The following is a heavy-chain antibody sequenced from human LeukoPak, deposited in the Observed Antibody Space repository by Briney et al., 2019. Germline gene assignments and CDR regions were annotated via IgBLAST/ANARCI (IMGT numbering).Heavy chain of an antibody. CDR2: SYYSGST. J-gene: IGHJ4*02. Sequence: PSENLSLTCTLAGGASSSGDYYWSWIRQPPGKGLEWIGYSYYSGSTYSNPSPESRVTISIDTSKNQFSLKLSSVIAADTAVYYCARDPYSGSRFDYWGQGTLVTVSS. CDR1: GGASSSGDYY. V-gene: IGHV4-30-4*01. D-gene: IGHD1-26*01. CDR3: ARDPYSGSRFDY.